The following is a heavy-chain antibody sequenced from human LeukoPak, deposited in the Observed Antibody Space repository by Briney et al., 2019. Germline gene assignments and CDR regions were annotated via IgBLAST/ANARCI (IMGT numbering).Heavy chain of an antibody. V-gene: IGHV4-59*08. CDR3: ATLNYGDSHDY. CDR2: IYYSGST. CDR1: GGSISSYY. D-gene: IGHD4-17*01. J-gene: IGHJ4*02. Sequence: SETLSLTCTVSGGSISSYYWSWIRQPPGKGLEWIGYIYYSGSTNYNPSLKSRVTISVDTSKSQFSLKLSSVTAADTAVYYCATLNYGDSHDYWGQGTLVTVSS.